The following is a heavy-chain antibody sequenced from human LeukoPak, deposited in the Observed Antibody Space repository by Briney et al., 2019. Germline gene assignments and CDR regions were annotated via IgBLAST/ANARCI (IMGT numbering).Heavy chain of an antibody. Sequence: ASVKVSCKASGYTFTSYGISWVRQAPGQGLEWMGWTSAYNGNTNYAQKLQGRVTMTTDTSTSTAYMELRSLRSDDTAVYYCARDFISVRGYRGYYFDYWGQGTLVTVSS. CDR3: ARDFISVRGYRGYYFDY. J-gene: IGHJ4*02. V-gene: IGHV1-18*01. CDR2: TSAYNGNT. D-gene: IGHD3-10*01. CDR1: GYTFTSYG.